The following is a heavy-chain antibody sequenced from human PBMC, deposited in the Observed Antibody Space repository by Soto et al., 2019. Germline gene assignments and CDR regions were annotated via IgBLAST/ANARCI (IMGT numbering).Heavy chain of an antibody. CDR1: GFTFSSYS. J-gene: IGHJ4*02. Sequence: GESLKISCAASGFTFSSYSMNWVRQAPGKGLEWVSSISSSSSYIYYADSVKGRFTISRDNAKNSLYLQMNSLRAEDTAVYYCARVGGYSSSSNFDYWGQGTLVTVSS. CDR3: ARVGGYSSSSNFDY. CDR2: ISSSSSYI. V-gene: IGHV3-21*01. D-gene: IGHD6-6*01.